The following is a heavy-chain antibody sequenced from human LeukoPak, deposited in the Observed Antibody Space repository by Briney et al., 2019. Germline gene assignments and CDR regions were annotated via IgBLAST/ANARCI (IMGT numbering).Heavy chain of an antibody. CDR3: ARGRSTGYPYYIEY. D-gene: IGHD5-12*01. CDR1: GYTFTSYD. V-gene: IGHV1-8*03. Sequence: ASVKVSCKASGYTFTSYDINWVRQPTGQGLEWMGWMNPNSGSTGYAQKFQGKVTITRNTSISTAYMELSGLKSEDTAVYYCARGRSTGYPYYIEYWGQGTLVTVSS. CDR2: MNPNSGST. J-gene: IGHJ4*02.